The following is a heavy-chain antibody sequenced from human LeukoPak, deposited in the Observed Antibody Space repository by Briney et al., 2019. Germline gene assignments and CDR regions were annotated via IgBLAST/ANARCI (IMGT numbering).Heavy chain of an antibody. V-gene: IGHV1-2*02. CDR1: GYTFTGYY. J-gene: IGHJ3*02. CDR2: INPNSGGT. CDR3: ARVSPVRSMRAFDI. Sequence: ASVKVSCKASGYTFTGYYMHWVRQAPGQGLEWMGWINPNSGGTNYAQKFQGRVTMTRDTSISTAYMELSRLRSDDTAVYYCARVSPVRSMRAFDIWGQGTMVTVSS. D-gene: IGHD3-3*01.